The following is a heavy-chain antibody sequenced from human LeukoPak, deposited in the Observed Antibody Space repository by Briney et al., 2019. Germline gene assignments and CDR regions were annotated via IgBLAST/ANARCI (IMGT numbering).Heavy chain of an antibody. D-gene: IGHD3-3*01. J-gene: IGHJ4*02. V-gene: IGHV5-51*01. CDR2: IYPGDSDT. CDR3: ARLGWGTIFGADIDY. CDR1: GYSFTSYW. Sequence: GESLKISCKGSGYSFTSYWIGWVRQMPGKGLEWMGIIYPGDSDTRYSPSFQGQVTISADKSISTAYLQWSSLKASDTAMYYCARLGWGTIFGADIDYWGQGTLVTVSS.